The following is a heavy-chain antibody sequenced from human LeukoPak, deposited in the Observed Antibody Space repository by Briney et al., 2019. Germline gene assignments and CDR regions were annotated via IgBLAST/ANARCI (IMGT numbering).Heavy chain of an antibody. D-gene: IGHD3-10*01. J-gene: IGHJ4*02. V-gene: IGHV3-23*01. CDR1: GFIFSSYA. CDR2: ISGSGGST. CDR3: AKGGSGLLWFGEFDY. Sequence: GGSLRLSCAASGFIFSSYAMSWVRQAPGKGLEWVSAISGSGGSTYYADSVKGRFTISRDNSKNTLYLQMNSLRAEDTAVYYCAKGGSGLLWFGEFDYWGQGTLVTVSS.